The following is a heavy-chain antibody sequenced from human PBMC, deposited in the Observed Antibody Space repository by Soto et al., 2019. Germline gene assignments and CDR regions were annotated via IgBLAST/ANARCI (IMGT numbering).Heavy chain of an antibody. CDR2: IYYSGST. V-gene: IGHV4-61*01. CDR3: AREAGTGKYYYYGMDA. J-gene: IGHJ6*02. Sequence: TSETLSLTCTVSGGSVSSGSYYWSWIRQPPGKGLEWIGYIYYSGSTNYNPSLKSRVTISVDTSKNQFSLKLSSVTAADTAVYYCAREAGTGKYYYYGMDAWGQGTTVTVSS. CDR1: GGSVSSGSYY. D-gene: IGHD6-19*01.